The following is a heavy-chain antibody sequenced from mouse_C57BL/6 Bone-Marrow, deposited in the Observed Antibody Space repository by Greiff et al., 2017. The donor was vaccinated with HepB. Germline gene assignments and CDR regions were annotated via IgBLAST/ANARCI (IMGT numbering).Heavy chain of an antibody. J-gene: IGHJ4*01. CDR1: GFNIKNTY. V-gene: IGHV14-3*01. D-gene: IGHD2-4*01. CDR2: IDPANGNT. CDR3: ARSYDYPFYAMDY. Sequence: EVQLVESVAELVRPGASVKLSCTASGFNIKNTYMHWVKQRPEQGLEWIGRIDPANGNTKYAPKFQGKATITADTSSNTAYLQLSSLTSEDTAIYYCARSYDYPFYAMDYWGQGTSVTVSS.